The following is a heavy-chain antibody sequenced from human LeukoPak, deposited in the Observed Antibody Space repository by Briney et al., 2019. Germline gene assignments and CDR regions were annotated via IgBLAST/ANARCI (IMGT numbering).Heavy chain of an antibody. CDR2: INPKSGGT. D-gene: IGHD3-3*01. Sequence: ASVKVSCKASGYTFTGYYMHWVRQAPGQGLEWMGWINPKSGGTNYAQKFQGRVTMTRDTSISTAYMELSRLRSDDTAVYYCARVVLTYYDFWSGFPTDAFDIWGQGTMVTVSS. V-gene: IGHV1-2*02. CDR3: ARVVLTYYDFWSGFPTDAFDI. CDR1: GYTFTGYY. J-gene: IGHJ3*02.